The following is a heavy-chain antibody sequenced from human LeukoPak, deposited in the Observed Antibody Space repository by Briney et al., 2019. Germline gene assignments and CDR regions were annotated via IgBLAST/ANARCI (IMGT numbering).Heavy chain of an antibody. J-gene: IGHJ4*02. CDR2: IIPIFVTA. V-gene: IGHV1-69*06. CDR1: GGTFSSYA. CDR3: ARCQTLDTTRFDY. Sequence: ASVKVSCKASGGTFSSYAISWVRQAPGQGLEWMGGIIPIFVTANYAQKFQGRVTITADKSTSTAYMELRSLRSADTAVYYCARCQTLDTTRFDYWGQGTLVTVYS. D-gene: IGHD1-14*01.